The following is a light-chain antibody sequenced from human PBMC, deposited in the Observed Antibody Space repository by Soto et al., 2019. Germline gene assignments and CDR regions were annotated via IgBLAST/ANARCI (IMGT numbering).Light chain of an antibody. V-gene: IGKV3D-15*01. CDR1: QRVSSY. Sequence: EIVLTQSPATLSVSPGERATLACRASQRVSSYLAWYQQKPGQAPRLLIYGASTRATGGPARFSGSGSGTEFTLTVTSLQSEDFAVYWCQQYNNWPLTFGPGTRLDIK. CDR2: GAS. J-gene: IGKJ5*01. CDR3: QQYNNWPLT.